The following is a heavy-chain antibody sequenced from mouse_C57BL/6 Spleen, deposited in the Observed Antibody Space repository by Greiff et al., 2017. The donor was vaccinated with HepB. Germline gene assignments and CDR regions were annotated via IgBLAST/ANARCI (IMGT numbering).Heavy chain of an antibody. CDR2: IHPNSGST. D-gene: IGHD2-4*01. CDR3: ARERGYDYDFDY. J-gene: IGHJ2*01. Sequence: QVQLQQPGAELVKPGASVKLSCKASGYTFTSYWMHWVKQRPGQGLEWIEMIHPNSGSTNYNEKFKSKATLTVDKSSSTAYMQLSSLTSEDSAVYYCARERGYDYDFDYWGQGTTLTVSS. V-gene: IGHV1-64*01. CDR1: GYTFTSYW.